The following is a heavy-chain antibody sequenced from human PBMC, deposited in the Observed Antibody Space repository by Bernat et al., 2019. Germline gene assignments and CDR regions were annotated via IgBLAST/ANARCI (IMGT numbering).Heavy chain of an antibody. CDR2: INPNNGDT. V-gene: IGHV1-2*04. Sequence: QVQLVQSGAEVKEPGASVKISCKASGYTFTDYYIHWVRQAPGQGLEWMGWINPNNGDTNYAQKFQGCVTMTRDMSINTTYMELSSPRPVDTAVYYCARADRRTLYYYFYGMDVWGQGTTVTVSS. CDR3: ARADRRTLYYYFYGMDV. CDR1: GYTFTDYY. J-gene: IGHJ6*02. D-gene: IGHD2-2*01.